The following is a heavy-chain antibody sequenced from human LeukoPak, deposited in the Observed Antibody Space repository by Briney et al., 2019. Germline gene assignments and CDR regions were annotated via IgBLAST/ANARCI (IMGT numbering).Heavy chain of an antibody. J-gene: IGHJ3*02. CDR1: GFTFSSYD. Sequence: PGGSLRLSCAASGFTFSSYDMHWVRQATGKGLEWVSAIGTAGDTYYPGSVKGRFTISRENAKNSLYLQMNSLRAGDTAVYYCARGYGDAIWHDAFDIWGQGTMVAVSS. CDR2: IGTAGDT. V-gene: IGHV3-13*01. D-gene: IGHD2-8*01. CDR3: ARGYGDAIWHDAFDI.